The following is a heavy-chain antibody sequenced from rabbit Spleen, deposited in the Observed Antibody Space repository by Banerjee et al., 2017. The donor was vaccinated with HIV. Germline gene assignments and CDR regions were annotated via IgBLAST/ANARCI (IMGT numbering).Heavy chain of an antibody. V-gene: IGHV1S40*01. J-gene: IGHJ6*01. CDR2: IYAGSSGYT. Sequence: QSLEESGGGLVKPGASLTLTCTASGFSFSSSYYMCWVRQAPGKGLEWIACIYAGSSGYTYYASWAKGRFTISKTSSTTVTLQLTSLTAADTATYFCARDTGSSFSSYGMDLWGPGTLVT. CDR1: GFSFSSSYY. CDR3: ARDTGSSFSSYGMDL. D-gene: IGHD8-1*01.